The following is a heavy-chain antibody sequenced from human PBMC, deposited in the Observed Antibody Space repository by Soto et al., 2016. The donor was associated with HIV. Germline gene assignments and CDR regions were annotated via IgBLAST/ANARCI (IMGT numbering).Heavy chain of an antibody. J-gene: IGHJ3*02. Sequence: EVQLVESGGGLVKPGGSLRLSCAASGFTFSSYSMNWVRQAPGKGLEWVSSISSSSSYIYYADSVKGRFTISRDNAKNSLYLQMNSLRAEDTAVYYCARGGDIVLVVYAIDAFDIWGQGDNGHPSLQ. V-gene: IGHV3-21*01. CDR3: ARGGDIVLVVYAIDAFDI. D-gene: IGHD2-8*02. CDR1: GFTFSSYS. CDR2: ISSSSSYI.